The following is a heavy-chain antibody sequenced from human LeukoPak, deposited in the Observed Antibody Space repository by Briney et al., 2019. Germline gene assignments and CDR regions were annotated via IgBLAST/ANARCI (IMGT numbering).Heavy chain of an antibody. CDR3: AKGRGSSGWYDFDY. V-gene: IGHV3-53*01. D-gene: IGHD6-19*01. CDR2: IYSGGST. Sequence: PGGSLRLSCAASGFTVSSNYMSWVRQAPGKGLEWVSVIYSGGSTYYADSVKGRFTISRDNSKNTLYLQMNSLRAEDTAVYYCAKGRGSSGWYDFDYWGQGTLVTVSS. J-gene: IGHJ4*02. CDR1: GFTVSSNY.